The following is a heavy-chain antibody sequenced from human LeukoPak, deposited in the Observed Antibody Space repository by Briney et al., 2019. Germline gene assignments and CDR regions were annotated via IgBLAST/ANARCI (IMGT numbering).Heavy chain of an antibody. CDR1: GYSFTSYW. D-gene: IGHD5-18*01. CDR2: IYPGDSDT. Sequence: GESLKISCEGSGYSFTSYWIGWVRQMPGKGLEWMGIIYPGDSDTRYSPSFQGQVTISADKSISTAYLQWSSLKASDTAMYYCARHVPSYGLGGGDYYYYMDVWGKGTPVTISS. V-gene: IGHV5-51*01. J-gene: IGHJ6*03. CDR3: ARHVPSYGLGGGDYYYYMDV.